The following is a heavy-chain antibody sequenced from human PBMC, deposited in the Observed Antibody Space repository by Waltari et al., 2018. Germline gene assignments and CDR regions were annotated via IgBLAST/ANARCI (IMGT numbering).Heavy chain of an antibody. J-gene: IGHJ4*02. D-gene: IGHD6-6*01. V-gene: IGHV3-15*01. CDR2: IKSKRSGGTT. Sequence: EVQLVEFGGGLVKPGGSLRLSCSAYGFTFTDGWMSWARQAPGKGLEGVAHIKSKRSGGTTDYAEAVKGRFTISRDDSKSTLYLEMNSLKTEDTAVYYCTTDGGIGPRPIFDSWGRGTLVTVSS. CDR1: GFTFTDGW. CDR3: TTDGGIGPRPIFDS.